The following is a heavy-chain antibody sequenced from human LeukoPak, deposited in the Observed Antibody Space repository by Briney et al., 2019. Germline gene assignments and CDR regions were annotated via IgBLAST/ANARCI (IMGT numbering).Heavy chain of an antibody. Sequence: GGSLRLSRAASGFTFSSYSMNWVRQAPGKGLEWVSSISSSSSYIYYADSVKGRFTISRGNAKNSLYLQMNSLRAEDTAVYYCARLLGGADGFFGVGYMDVWGKGTTVTVSS. V-gene: IGHV3-21*01. D-gene: IGHD3-3*01. CDR3: ARLLGGADGFFGVGYMDV. CDR1: GFTFSSYS. J-gene: IGHJ6*03. CDR2: ISSSSSYI.